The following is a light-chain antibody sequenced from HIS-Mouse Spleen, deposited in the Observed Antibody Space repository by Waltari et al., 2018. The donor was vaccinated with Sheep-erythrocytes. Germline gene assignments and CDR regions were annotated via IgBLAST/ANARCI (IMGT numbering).Light chain of an antibody. CDR3: MQALQTRVSLNGYT. CDR2: LGS. J-gene: IGKJ2*01. CDR1: QSLLHSNGYNY. Sequence: DIVMTQSPLSLPVTPGEPASISCRSSQSLLHSNGYNYLDWYLQKPGQSPQLLIYLGSNRASGVPDRLSGSGSGTDFTLKISRVEAEDVGVYYCMQALQTRVSLNGYTFGQGTKLEIK. V-gene: IGKV2-28*01.